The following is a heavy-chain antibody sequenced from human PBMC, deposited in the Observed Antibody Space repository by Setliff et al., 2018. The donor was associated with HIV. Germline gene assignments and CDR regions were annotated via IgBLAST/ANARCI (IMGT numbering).Heavy chain of an antibody. J-gene: IGHJ1*01. V-gene: IGHV1-69*13. Sequence: ASVKVSCKASGVTFNYSFITWVRQAPGQGLEWMGGVVPTIHEATYAQKFQGRVTITADESATTVYMEMSGLTSEDTAIYYCARGADASGYFYREYFQHWGQGTLITVSS. CDR1: GVTFNYSF. D-gene: IGHD3-22*01. CDR2: VVPTIHEA. CDR3: ARGADASGYFYREYFQH.